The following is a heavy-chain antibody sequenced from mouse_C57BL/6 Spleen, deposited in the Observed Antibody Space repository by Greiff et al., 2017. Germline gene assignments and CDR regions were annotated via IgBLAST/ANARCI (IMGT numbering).Heavy chain of an antibody. CDR3: TTLYDGYYAVDY. CDR1: GFNIKDDY. V-gene: IGHV14-4*01. D-gene: IGHD2-3*01. CDR2: IDPENGDT. J-gene: IGHJ2*01. Sequence: EVKLQESGAELVRPGASVKLSCTASGFNIKDDYMHWVKQRPEQGLEWIGWIDPENGDTEYASKFQGTATITSDTSSNTAYLQLSSLTSEDTAVYSCTTLYDGYYAVDYWVQGTTLTVSS.